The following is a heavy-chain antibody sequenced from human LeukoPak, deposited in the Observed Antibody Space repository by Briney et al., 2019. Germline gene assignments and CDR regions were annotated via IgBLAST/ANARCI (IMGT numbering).Heavy chain of an antibody. CDR2: INDSGST. CDR3: ARRAGYDYGQIDH. J-gene: IGHJ4*02. Sequence: SETLSLTCAVYGGSFSGYYWSWIRQPPGKGLEWIGEINDSGSTNYNPSLKSRVTISVDTSNNRVSLKVDSVTAADTAVYYCARRAGYDYGQIDHWGRGTLVAVSS. V-gene: IGHV4-34*01. D-gene: IGHD5-18*01. CDR1: GGSFSGYY.